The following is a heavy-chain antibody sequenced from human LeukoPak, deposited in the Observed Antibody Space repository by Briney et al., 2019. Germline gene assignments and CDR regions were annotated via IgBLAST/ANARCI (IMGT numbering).Heavy chain of an antibody. Sequence: GGSLRLSCAASGFTFSSYSMNWVRQAPGKGLEGVSSISSSSSYIYYADSVKGRFTISRDNAKNSLYLQMNSLRAEDTAVYYCARGGYSSSSGDYYYGMDVWGQGTTVTVSS. CDR1: GFTFSSYS. V-gene: IGHV3-21*01. CDR3: ARGGYSSSSGDYYYGMDV. J-gene: IGHJ6*02. D-gene: IGHD6-6*01. CDR2: ISSSSSYI.